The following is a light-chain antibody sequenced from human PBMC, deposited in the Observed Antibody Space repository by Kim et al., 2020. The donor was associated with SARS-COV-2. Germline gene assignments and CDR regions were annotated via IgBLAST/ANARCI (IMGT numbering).Light chain of an antibody. J-gene: IGKJ4*01. CDR2: AAS. Sequence: ASVGDRVTVTCRASQDISSWLAWYQQKPGKAPKLLISAASSLQSGVPSRFSGSGSGTDFTLTISSLQPEDFASYYCQRADSFPLGFGGGTKVDIK. CDR3: QRADSFPLG. CDR1: QDISSW. V-gene: IGKV1-12*01.